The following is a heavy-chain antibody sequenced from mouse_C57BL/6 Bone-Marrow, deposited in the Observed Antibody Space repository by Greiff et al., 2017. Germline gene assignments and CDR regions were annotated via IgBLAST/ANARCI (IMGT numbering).Heavy chain of an antibody. CDR2: IDPSDSYT. V-gene: IGHV1-69*01. J-gene: IGHJ4*01. CDR1: GYTFTSYW. CDR3: ADGYYAMDY. Sequence: LQQPGAELVMPGASVKLSCKASGYTFTSYWMHWVKQRPGQGLEWIGEIDPSDSYTNYNQKFKGKSTLTVDKSSSTAYMQLSSLTSEDSAVYYCADGYYAMDYWGQGTSVTVSS. D-gene: IGHD2-3*01.